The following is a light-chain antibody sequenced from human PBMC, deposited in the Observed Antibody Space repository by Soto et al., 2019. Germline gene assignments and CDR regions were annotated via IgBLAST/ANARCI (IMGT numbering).Light chain of an antibody. CDR2: GAV. CDR3: QQYNDWPLT. J-gene: IGKJ1*01. Sequence: EIVLTQSPGTLSLSPGERSTLSFMSSQTVSGAYLAWYQQKPGQAPSLLIYGAVTRATGIPARFSGTGSGTEFTLTISSLQSEDFALYYCQQYNDWPLTFGQGTKVDIK. V-gene: IGKV3-15*01. CDR1: QTVSGAY.